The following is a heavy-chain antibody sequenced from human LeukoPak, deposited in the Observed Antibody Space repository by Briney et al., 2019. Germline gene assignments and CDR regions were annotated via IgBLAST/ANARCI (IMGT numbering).Heavy chain of an antibody. CDR1: GFTFSRYG. CDR2: IRYDASDK. V-gene: IGHV3-30*02. D-gene: IGHD4-23*01. CDR3: AKDLSGNYYFDY. J-gene: IGHJ4*02. Sequence: GGSLRLSCAASGFTFSRYGMQWVRQAPGKGLEWVTSIRYDASDKYYAESVKGRFTISRDNSKSTLYLQMNSLRAEDTAVYYCAKDLSGNYYFDYWGQGTPVTVSS.